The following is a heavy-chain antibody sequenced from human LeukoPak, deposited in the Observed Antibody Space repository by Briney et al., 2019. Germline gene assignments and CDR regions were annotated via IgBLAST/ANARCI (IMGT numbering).Heavy chain of an antibody. V-gene: IGHV4-30-2*01. CDR3: ARGRSSSWYSYFDY. J-gene: IGHJ4*02. CDR1: GGSISSGGYS. D-gene: IGHD6-13*01. CDR2: IYHSGST. Sequence: PSETLSLTCTVSGGSISSGGYSWSWIRQPPGKGLEWIGYIYHSGSTYYNPSLKSRVTISVDRSKNQFSLKLSSVTAADTAVYYCARGRSSSWYSYFDYWGQGTLVTVSS.